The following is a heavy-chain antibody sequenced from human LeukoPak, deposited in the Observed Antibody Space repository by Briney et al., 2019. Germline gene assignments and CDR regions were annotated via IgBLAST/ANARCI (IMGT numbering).Heavy chain of an antibody. CDR2: IYHSGST. J-gene: IGHJ4*02. CDR1: GGSISSSSYY. Sequence: SETLSLTCTVSGGSISSSSYYWGWIRQPPGKGLEWIGSIYHSGSTYYNPSLKSRVTISVDTSKNQFSLKLSSVTAADTAVYYCARRDGYNYDGFDYWGQGTLVTVSS. V-gene: IGHV4-39*07. D-gene: IGHD5-24*01. CDR3: ARRDGYNYDGFDY.